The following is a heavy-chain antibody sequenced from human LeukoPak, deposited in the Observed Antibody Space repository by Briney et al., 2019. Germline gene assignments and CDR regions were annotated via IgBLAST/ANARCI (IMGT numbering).Heavy chain of an antibody. Sequence: ASVKVSCKTSRYTYSNYDITWVRQAPGQGLEGMGWISPYNGKINYAKNIQGRATIPTETSTSTACMELRSLRFEDTAVYCARLTTPPYFYYNMYVWGAGTTVIVSS. D-gene: IGHD3-3*01. V-gene: IGHV1-18*01. CDR1: RYTYSNYD. CDR3: ARLTTPPYFYYNMYV. J-gene: IGHJ6*04. CDR2: ISPYNGKI.